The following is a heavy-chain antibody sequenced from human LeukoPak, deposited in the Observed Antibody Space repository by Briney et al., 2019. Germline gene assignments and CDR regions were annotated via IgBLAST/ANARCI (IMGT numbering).Heavy chain of an antibody. CDR3: ARRPQLRYLGYFQH. V-gene: IGHV4-39*07. CDR1: GGSISSSSYY. D-gene: IGHD3-9*01. CDR2: IYYNGNT. J-gene: IGHJ1*01. Sequence: PSETLSLICTVSGGSISSSSYYWGWIRQPPGKGLEWTGTIYYNGNTYYNPSLKSRVTISVDTSKNQFSLKLSSVSAADTAVYYCARRPQLRYLGYFQHWGQGTLVTVSS.